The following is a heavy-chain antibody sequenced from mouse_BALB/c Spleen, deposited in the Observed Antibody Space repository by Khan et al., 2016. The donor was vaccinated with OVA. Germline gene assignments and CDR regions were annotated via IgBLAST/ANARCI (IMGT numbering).Heavy chain of an antibody. V-gene: IGHV1-18*01. CDR1: GYSFTDYT. CDR3: ARGNYYGSNSWFAY. D-gene: IGHD1-1*01. Sequence: EVQLQQSRPELVKPGASMKISCKASGYSFTDYTMNWVKQSHGKNLEWIGLINPYNGFTTYTQKFKGKATLTVHKSSSTAYMELLSLTSEDSAVYYCARGNYYGSNSWFAYWGQGTLVTVSA. CDR2: INPYNGFT. J-gene: IGHJ3*01.